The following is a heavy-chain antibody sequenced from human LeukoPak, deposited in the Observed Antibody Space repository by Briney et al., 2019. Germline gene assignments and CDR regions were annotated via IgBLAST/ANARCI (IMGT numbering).Heavy chain of an antibody. Sequence: GGSLRLSCAASGFTFSRYPMHWVRQAPGKGLEWVAFISYEGSNKYYADSVKGRFTISRDKSKNTVYLQMSSLRGEDTAVYYCAKARTYGGIDYWGQGTLVTVSS. V-gene: IGHV3-30*04. J-gene: IGHJ4*02. CDR2: ISYEGSNK. CDR3: AKARTYGGIDY. CDR1: GFTFSRYP. D-gene: IGHD4-17*01.